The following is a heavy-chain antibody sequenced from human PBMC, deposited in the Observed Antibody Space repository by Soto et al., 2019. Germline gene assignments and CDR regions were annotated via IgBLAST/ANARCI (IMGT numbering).Heavy chain of an antibody. CDR3: ARRGYTVTFTY. J-gene: IGHJ4*02. V-gene: IGHV3-11*01. D-gene: IGHD4-17*01. CDR2: MSNAGGAT. CDR1: GFTFSDYY. Sequence: QVQLVESGGGLVKPGGSLRLSCAASGFTFSDYYMTWIRQAPGKGLEWISYMSNAGGATSYADSVKGRFTISRDNAKNALFLQMNNMRAEDTAVYYCARRGYTVTFTYWGQGTLVTVSS.